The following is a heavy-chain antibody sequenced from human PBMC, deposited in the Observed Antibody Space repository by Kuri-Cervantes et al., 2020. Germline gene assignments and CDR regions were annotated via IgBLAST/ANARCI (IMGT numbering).Heavy chain of an antibody. CDR2: ISYDGSNK. V-gene: IGHV3-30-3*01. Sequence: GESLKISCAASGFTFSSYAMHWVRQAPGKGLEWVAVISYDGSNKYYADSVKGRFTISRDNSKNTLYLQMNSLRAEDTAVYYCAMALGAPLGCWGQGTLVTVSS. J-gene: IGHJ4*02. CDR3: AMALGAPLGC. D-gene: IGHD4/OR15-4a*01. CDR1: GFTFSSYA.